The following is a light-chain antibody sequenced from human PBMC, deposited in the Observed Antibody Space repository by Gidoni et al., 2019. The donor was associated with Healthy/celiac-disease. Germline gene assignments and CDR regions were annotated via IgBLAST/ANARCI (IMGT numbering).Light chain of an antibody. CDR2: GAS. Sequence: EIVMTQSPATLSVSPGERATLSCRASQSVSSNLAWYQQKPGQAPRLLIYGASTRATGIPARFSGSGSGTEFTLTISSLQSEDFAVYYCQQYNNWQTFGQGTKLGIK. V-gene: IGKV3-15*01. CDR1: QSVSSN. J-gene: IGKJ2*01. CDR3: QQYNNWQT.